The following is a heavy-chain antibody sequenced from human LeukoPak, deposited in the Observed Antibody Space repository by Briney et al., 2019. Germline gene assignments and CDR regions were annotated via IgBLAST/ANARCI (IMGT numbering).Heavy chain of an antibody. V-gene: IGHV3-7*01. D-gene: IGHD5-12*01. CDR3: ARDSGYNAFDI. CDR1: GFTFSTSW. CDR2: INPDGSRI. J-gene: IGHJ3*02. Sequence: PGGSLRLSCAASGFTFSTSWMTWVRQAPGKGLDWLGNINPDGSRINYVDSGKGRFTFSRDNAKNSLFLQMNSLRAEDTAVFYCARDSGYNAFDIWGQGTMVTVSS.